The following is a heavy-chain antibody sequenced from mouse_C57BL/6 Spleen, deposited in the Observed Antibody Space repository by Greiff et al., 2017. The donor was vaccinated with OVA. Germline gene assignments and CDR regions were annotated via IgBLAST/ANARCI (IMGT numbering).Heavy chain of an antibody. V-gene: IGHV3-6*01. D-gene: IGHD1-1*01. CDR3: ARDYGSSYGFAY. J-gene: IGHJ3*01. Sequence: EVQVVESGPGLVKPSQSLSLTCSVTGYSITSGYYWNWIRQFPGNKLEWMGYISYDGSNNYNPSLKNRISITRDTSKNQFFLKLNSVTTEDTAIYYCARDYGSSYGFAYWGQGTLVTVSA. CDR1: GYSITSGYY. CDR2: ISYDGSN.